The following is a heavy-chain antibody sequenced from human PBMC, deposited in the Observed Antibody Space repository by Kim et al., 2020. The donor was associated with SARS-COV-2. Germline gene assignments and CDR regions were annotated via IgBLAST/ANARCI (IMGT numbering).Heavy chain of an antibody. CDR2: INHSGST. Sequence: SETLSLICAVYGGSFSGYYWSWIRQPPGKGLEWIGEINHSGSTNYNPSLKSRVTISVDTSKNQFSLKLSSVTAADTAVYYCARGASYGSGSWFNYWGQGTLVTVSS. V-gene: IGHV4-34*01. CDR3: ARGASYGSGSWFNY. D-gene: IGHD3-10*01. J-gene: IGHJ4*02. CDR1: GGSFSGYY.